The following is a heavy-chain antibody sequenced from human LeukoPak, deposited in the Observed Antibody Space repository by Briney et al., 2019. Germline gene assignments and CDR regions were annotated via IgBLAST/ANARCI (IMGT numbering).Heavy chain of an antibody. CDR3: AREGVLAGDDSSFDY. CDR1: GYTFTSYY. V-gene: IGHV1-46*01. J-gene: IGHJ4*02. Sequence: GASVKVSCKASGYTFTSYYMHWVRQAPGQGLEWMGIINPSGGSTSYAQKFQGRVTMTRDTSTSTVYMELSSLRPEDTAVYYCAREGVLAGDDSSFDYWGQGTLVTVSS. CDR2: INPSGGST. D-gene: IGHD3-9*01.